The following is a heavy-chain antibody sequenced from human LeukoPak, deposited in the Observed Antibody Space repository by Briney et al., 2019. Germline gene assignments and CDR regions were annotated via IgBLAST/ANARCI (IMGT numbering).Heavy chain of an antibody. J-gene: IGHJ4*02. D-gene: IGHD1-26*01. Sequence: GGSLKLSCAASGFTFSSYSMNWVRQAPGKGLQWVSYISTSNSTVYYVDSVKGRFTISRDNAKNTLFLQMNSLRAEDTAVYYCARESSWAPDYWGQGTLVTVSS. CDR1: GFTFSSYS. CDR3: ARESSWAPDY. V-gene: IGHV3-48*01. CDR2: ISTSNSTV.